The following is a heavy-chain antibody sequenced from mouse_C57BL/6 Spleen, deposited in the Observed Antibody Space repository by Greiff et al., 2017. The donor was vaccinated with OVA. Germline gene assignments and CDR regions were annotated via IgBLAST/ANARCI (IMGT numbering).Heavy chain of an antibody. CDR2: INPNNGGT. Sequence: EVQLQQSGPELVKPGASVKISCKASGYTFTDYYMNWVKQSHGKSLEWIGDINPNNGGTSYNQKFKGKATLTVDKSSSTAYMELRSLTSEDSAVYYCASGDYLYYAMDYWGQGTSVTVSS. V-gene: IGHV1-26*01. CDR1: GYTFTDYY. CDR3: ASGDYLYYAMDY. J-gene: IGHJ4*01. D-gene: IGHD5-5*01.